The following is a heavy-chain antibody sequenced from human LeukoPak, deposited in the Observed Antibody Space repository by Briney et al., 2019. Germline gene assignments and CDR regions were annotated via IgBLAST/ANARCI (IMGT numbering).Heavy chain of an antibody. V-gene: IGHV4-34*01. D-gene: IGHD1-14*01. CDR1: GGSFSGYY. CDR2: INPSGGT. CDR3: ARGGPYHGFDY. Sequence: PSETLSLTCAVSGGSFSGYYWNWIRQPPGNGLEWIGEINPSGGTNYSPSLKSRVTISVNTSTNQFSLKVTPVTAADTAVYYCARGGPYHGFDYWGQGTLVTVSS. J-gene: IGHJ4*02.